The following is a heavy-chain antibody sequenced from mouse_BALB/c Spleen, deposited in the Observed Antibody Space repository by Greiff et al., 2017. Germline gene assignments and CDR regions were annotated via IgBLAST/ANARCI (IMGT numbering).Heavy chain of an antibody. CDR2: IYPGDGDT. V-gene: IGHV1-87*01. CDR1: GYTFTSYW. CDR3: ARRGQGDY. Sequence: VQLQQSGAELTRPGASVKLSCKASGYTFTSYWMQWVKQRPGQGLEWLGAIYPGDGDTRYTQKFKGKATLTADKSSSTAYMQLSSLASEDSAVYYCARRGQGDYWGQGTTLTVSS. J-gene: IGHJ2*01.